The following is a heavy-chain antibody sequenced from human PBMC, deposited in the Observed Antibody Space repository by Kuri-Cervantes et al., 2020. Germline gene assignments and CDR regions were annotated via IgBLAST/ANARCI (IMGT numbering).Heavy chain of an antibody. J-gene: IGHJ4*02. CDR3: ARDFGRKLLWFGDAPGAYFDY. CDR2: MNPNSGNT. CDR1: GYTFTSYD. D-gene: IGHD3-10*01. Sequence: GESLKISCKASGYTFTSYDINWVRQATGQGLEWMGWMNPNSGNTGYAQKFQGRVTMTRNTSISTAYMELSSLRSEDTAVYYCARDFGRKLLWFGDAPGAYFDYWGRGTLVTVSS. V-gene: IGHV1-8*01.